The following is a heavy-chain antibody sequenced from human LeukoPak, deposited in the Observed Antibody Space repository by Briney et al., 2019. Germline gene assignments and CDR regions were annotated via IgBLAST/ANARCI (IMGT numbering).Heavy chain of an antibody. CDR3: AKDRDGYRAFDY. CDR1: GFTFSSYG. D-gene: IGHD5-24*01. J-gene: IGHJ4*02. Sequence: PGGSLRLSCAASGFTFSSYGMSWVRQAPGKGLEWVSAISGSGGSTYYADSVKGRFIISRDSSKNTLYLQMNSLRAEDTAVYYCAKDRDGYRAFDYWGQGTLVTVSS. CDR2: ISGSGGST. V-gene: IGHV3-23*01.